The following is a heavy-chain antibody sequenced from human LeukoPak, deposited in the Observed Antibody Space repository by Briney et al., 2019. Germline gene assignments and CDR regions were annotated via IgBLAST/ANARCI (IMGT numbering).Heavy chain of an antibody. V-gene: IGHV3-66*01. CDR3: AKDRGTMATGYFDY. CDR2: IYSGGST. CDR1: GFTVSSNY. D-gene: IGHD4/OR15-4a*01. J-gene: IGHJ4*02. Sequence: GGSLRLSCAASGFTVSSNYMSWVRQAPGKGLEWVSVIYSGGSTYYADSVKGRFTISRDNSKNTLYLQMNSLRAEDTAVYYCAKDRGTMATGYFDYWGQGTLVTVSS.